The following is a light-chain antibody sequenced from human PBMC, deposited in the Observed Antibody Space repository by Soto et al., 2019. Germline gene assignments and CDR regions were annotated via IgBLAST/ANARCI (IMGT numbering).Light chain of an antibody. CDR3: QQYGTYLWT. CDR2: DAS. CDR1: QSISSW. J-gene: IGKJ1*01. Sequence: DIHMTQSPSTLSASVGDRVTITCLASQSISSWLSWFQHKPGKAPKLLMYDASSLESGVPSRFSGSGSGTEFTLTISSLQPDDFATYYCQQYGTYLWTFGQGTKVHIK. V-gene: IGKV1-5*01.